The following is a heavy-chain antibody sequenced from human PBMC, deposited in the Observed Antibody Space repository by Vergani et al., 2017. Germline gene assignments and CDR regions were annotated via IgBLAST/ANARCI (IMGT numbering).Heavy chain of an antibody. Sequence: EVQLVESGGGLVQPGRSLRLSCAASGFTFSSYSMNWVRQAPGKGLEWVSSISSSSSSIYYADSVKGRFTISRDNAKNSLYLQMNSLRAEDTAVYYCASSPGYSSSWYYFDYWGQGTLVTVSS. V-gene: IGHV3-21*01. CDR2: ISSSSSSI. J-gene: IGHJ4*02. CDR1: GFTFSSYS. D-gene: IGHD6-13*01. CDR3: ASSPGYSSSWYYFDY.